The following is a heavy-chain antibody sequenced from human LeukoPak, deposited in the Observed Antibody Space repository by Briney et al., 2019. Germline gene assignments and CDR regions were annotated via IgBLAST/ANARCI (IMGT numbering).Heavy chain of an antibody. D-gene: IGHD3-9*01. CDR2: ISYDGSNK. CDR3: ARGTYYAILTGFRTHRPFDY. J-gene: IGHJ4*02. V-gene: IGHV3-30*04. Sequence: GGSLRLSCAASGFTFSSDAMSWVRQAPGKGLEWVAVISYDGSNKYYADSVKGRFTISRDNSKNTLYLQMNSLRAEDTAVYYCARGTYYAILTGFRTHRPFDYWGQGTLVTVSS. CDR1: GFTFSSDA.